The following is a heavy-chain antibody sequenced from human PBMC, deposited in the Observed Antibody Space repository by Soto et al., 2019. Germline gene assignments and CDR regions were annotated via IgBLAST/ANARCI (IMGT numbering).Heavy chain of an antibody. CDR3: ASQLAIGYCISTSCRYDY. D-gene: IGHD2-2*01. CDR1: GGSISSYY. Sequence: SETLSLTCTVSGGSISSYYWSWIRQPPGKGLEWIGYIYYSGSTNYNPSLKSRVTISVDTSKNQFSLNLSSVTAADTAVYYCASQLAIGYCISTSCRYDYWGQGTLVTVSS. CDR2: IYYSGST. V-gene: IGHV4-59*08. J-gene: IGHJ4*02.